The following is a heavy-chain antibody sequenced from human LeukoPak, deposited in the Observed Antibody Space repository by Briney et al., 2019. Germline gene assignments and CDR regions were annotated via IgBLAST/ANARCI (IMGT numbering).Heavy chain of an antibody. CDR2: ISAYNGNT. Sequence: ASVKVSCKASGYTVTSYGISWVRQAPGQGLEWMGWISAYNGNTNYAQKFQGRVTITADESTSTAYMELSSLRSEDTAVYYCASGPYCSGGSCYSYYYYGMDVWGQGTTVTVSS. V-gene: IGHV1-18*01. CDR1: GYTVTSYG. CDR3: ASGPYCSGGSCYSYYYYGMDV. D-gene: IGHD2-15*01. J-gene: IGHJ6*02.